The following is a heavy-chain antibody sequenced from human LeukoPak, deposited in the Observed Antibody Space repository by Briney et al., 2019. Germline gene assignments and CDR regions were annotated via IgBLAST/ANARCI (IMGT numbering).Heavy chain of an antibody. Sequence: PSETLSLTCTVSSDSISSSSYYWGWIRQPPGKGLEWIGTIYYSGSTYYNPSLKSRVTISVDTSKNQFSLKLSSVTAADTAVYYCARGLGDYENWGQGTLVTVSS. CDR3: ARGLGDYEN. V-gene: IGHV4-39*07. CDR1: SDSISSSSYY. J-gene: IGHJ4*02. D-gene: IGHD4-17*01. CDR2: IYYSGST.